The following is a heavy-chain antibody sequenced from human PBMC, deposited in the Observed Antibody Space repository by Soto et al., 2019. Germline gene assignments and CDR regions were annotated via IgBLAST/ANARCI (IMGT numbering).Heavy chain of an antibody. CDR2: THYRSKWFY. Sequence: SQTLSLTCGISGDSVSSNGACWNWIRQSPSRGLEWLGRTHYRSKWFYDYAPSVESRMSITPDTSRNQFSLQLTSVSPEDTAVYYCVRVSCSGGTCLDGMDVWGQGPTVTVS. CDR3: VRVSCSGGTCLDGMDV. J-gene: IGHJ6*02. D-gene: IGHD2-15*01. CDR1: GDSVSSNGAC. V-gene: IGHV6-1*01.